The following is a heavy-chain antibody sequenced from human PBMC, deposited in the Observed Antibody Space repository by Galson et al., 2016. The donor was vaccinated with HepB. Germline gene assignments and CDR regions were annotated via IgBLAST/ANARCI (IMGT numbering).Heavy chain of an antibody. Sequence: ETLSLICAVSGDSINNRNWWSWVRQAHGKGLQWIGEVYHTGSTNYDPSLRSRVRISVDKSKNEISLILTSLTAADTAVYYCARVPGKVSTRPAYHFYYYAMDVWGPGTTVVVSS. V-gene: IGHV4-4*02. CDR1: GDSINNRNW. CDR3: ARVPGKVSTRPAYHFYYYAMDV. CDR2: VYHTGST. D-gene: IGHD4-23*01. J-gene: IGHJ6*02.